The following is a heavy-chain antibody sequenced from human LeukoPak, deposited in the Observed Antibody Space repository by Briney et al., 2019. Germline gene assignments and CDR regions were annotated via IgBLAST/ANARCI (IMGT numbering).Heavy chain of an antibody. CDR1: GFTFSSYA. J-gene: IGHJ4*02. Sequence: GGSLRLSCAASGFTFSSYAMSWVHQAPGKGLEWVSAISGSGGSTYYADSVKGRFTISRDNSKNTLYLQMNSLRAEDTAVYYCAKDRGQWLVPLEDYYFDYWGQGTLVTVSS. D-gene: IGHD6-19*01. V-gene: IGHV3-23*01. CDR3: AKDRGQWLVPLEDYYFDY. CDR2: ISGSGGST.